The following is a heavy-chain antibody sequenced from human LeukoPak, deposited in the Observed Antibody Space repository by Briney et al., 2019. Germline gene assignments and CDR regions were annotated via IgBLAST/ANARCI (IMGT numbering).Heavy chain of an antibody. Sequence: GGSLRLSCAASGFSFTNAWMNWVRQAPGKGLEWVGHIKSKAAGETTDYAAPVKGRFTISRDDSTNTLYLQMNSLKTEDTAVYYCTNGATFSDDCWGQGTLVTVSS. CDR2: IKSKAAGETT. V-gene: IGHV3-15*01. J-gene: IGHJ4*02. D-gene: IGHD1-26*01. CDR1: GFSFTNAW. CDR3: TNGATFSDDC.